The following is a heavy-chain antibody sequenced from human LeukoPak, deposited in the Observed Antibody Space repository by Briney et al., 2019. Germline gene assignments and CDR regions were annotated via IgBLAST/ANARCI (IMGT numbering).Heavy chain of an antibody. J-gene: IGHJ3*02. CDR3: ARERGSSGHHFDI. V-gene: IGHV1-69*05. D-gene: IGHD3-22*01. CDR1: GGTFSSYA. CDR2: IIPIFGTA. Sequence: ASVKVSYKASGGTFSSYAISWVRQAPGQGLEWMGGIIPIFGTANYAQKFQGRVTITTDESTSTAYMELSSLRSEDTAVYYCARERGSSGHHFDIWGQGTMVTVSS.